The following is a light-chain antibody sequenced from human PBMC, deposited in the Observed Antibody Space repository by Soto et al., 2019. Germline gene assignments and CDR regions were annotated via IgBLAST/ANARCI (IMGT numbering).Light chain of an antibody. V-gene: IGKV3-20*01. CDR1: QTVSITY. CDR3: QQYGSSPLIS. J-gene: IGKJ5*01. Sequence: VLTQSPGTLSLSPGESATLSCRASQTVSITYLTWYQQKPGQAPMLLIFGASKRATGIPDRFSGSGSGRDFTLTISGLEPEDFAVYYCQQYGSSPLISFGQGTRLEIK. CDR2: GAS.